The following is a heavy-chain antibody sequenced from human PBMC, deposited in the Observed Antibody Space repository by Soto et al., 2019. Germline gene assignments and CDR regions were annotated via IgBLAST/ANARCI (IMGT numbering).Heavy chain of an antibody. V-gene: IGHV3-48*02. CDR1: GFTFSSSW. D-gene: IGHD6-19*01. J-gene: IGHJ4*02. CDR3: ARVHSSGWFKVDY. Sequence: GGSLRLSCAASGFTFSSSWMSWVRQAPGKGLEWVSYIRRSGSTINYADSVRGRFTISRDNAKNSLYLQMNSLRNEDTAVYYCARVHSSGWFKVDYWGQGTLVTVSS. CDR2: IRRSGSTI.